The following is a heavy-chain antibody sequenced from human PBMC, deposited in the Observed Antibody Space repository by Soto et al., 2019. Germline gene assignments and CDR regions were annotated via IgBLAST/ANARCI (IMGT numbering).Heavy chain of an antibody. CDR3: ANYENVGDYLGMDV. J-gene: IGHJ6*02. D-gene: IGHD3-22*01. Sequence: GGSLRLSCAASGFTFSCYAMSWVRQAPGKGLEWVTVISGSAGSTYYADSVKGRFTISRDNSKDTLYPQMNSLRAEDTAVYYCANYENVGDYLGMDVYGQGITVSFSS. V-gene: IGHV3-23*01. CDR1: GFTFSCYA. CDR2: ISGSAGST.